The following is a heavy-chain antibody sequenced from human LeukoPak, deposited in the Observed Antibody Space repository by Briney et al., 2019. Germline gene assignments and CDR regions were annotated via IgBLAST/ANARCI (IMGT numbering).Heavy chain of an antibody. CDR1: GYTFIAYY. CDR3: ARGMGVLVPAATWFDP. CDR2: INPNSGGT. Sequence: ASVKVSCKASGYTFIAYYMHCVRQGPGQGLEWMGRINPNSGGTNYAQKFQGRVTMTRDTSISTAYMDLSRLRSDDTAVYYCARGMGVLVPAATWFDPWGQGTLVTVSS. D-gene: IGHD2-2*01. J-gene: IGHJ5*02. V-gene: IGHV1-2*02.